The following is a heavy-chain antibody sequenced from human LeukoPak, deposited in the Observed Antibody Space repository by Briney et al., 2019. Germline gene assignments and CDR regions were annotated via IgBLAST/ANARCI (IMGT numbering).Heavy chain of an antibody. Sequence: TGGSLRLSCAASGFTFSSYGMSWVRQAPGKGLEWVSAISGSGGSTYYADSVKGRFTISRDNAKKSLYLQMNSLRAEDTAVYYCARATTYDILTGFSDYWGQGTLVTVSS. V-gene: IGHV3-23*01. D-gene: IGHD3-9*01. CDR1: GFTFSSYG. CDR3: ARATTYDILTGFSDY. J-gene: IGHJ4*02. CDR2: ISGSGGST.